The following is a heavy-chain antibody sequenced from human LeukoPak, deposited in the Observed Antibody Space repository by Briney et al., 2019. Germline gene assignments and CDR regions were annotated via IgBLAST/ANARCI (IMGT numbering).Heavy chain of an antibody. Sequence: GASVKVSCKASGGTFSSYAISWVRQAPGQGLEWMGGIIPIFGTANYAQKFQGRVTITTDESTSTAYMELSSLRSEDTAVYYCASPGPSSTSCYIWCAFDIWGQGTMVTVSS. CDR2: IIPIFGTA. J-gene: IGHJ3*02. CDR3: ASPGPSSTSCYIWCAFDI. CDR1: GGTFSSYA. V-gene: IGHV1-69*05. D-gene: IGHD2-2*02.